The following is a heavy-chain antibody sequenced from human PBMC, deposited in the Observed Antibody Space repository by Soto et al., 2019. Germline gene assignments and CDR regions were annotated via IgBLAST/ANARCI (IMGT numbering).Heavy chain of an antibody. CDR3: AKDSGSGVVAATGGYYYYGMDV. D-gene: IGHD2-15*01. CDR2: ISWNSGSI. V-gene: IGHV3-9*01. J-gene: IGHJ6*02. CDR1: GFTFDDYA. Sequence: EVQLVESGGGLVQPGRSLRLSCAASGFTFDDYAMHWVRQAPGKGLEWVSGISWNSGSIGYADSVKGRFTISRDNAKNSLYLQMNSLRAEDTALYYCAKDSGSGVVAATGGYYYYGMDVWGQGTTVTVSS.